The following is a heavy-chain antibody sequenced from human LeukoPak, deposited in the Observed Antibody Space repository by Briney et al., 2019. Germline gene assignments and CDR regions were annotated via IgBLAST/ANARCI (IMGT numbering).Heavy chain of an antibody. V-gene: IGHV3-7*01. CDR3: ARLEVTAPLDY. CDR2: IKEDGSQK. J-gene: IGHJ4*02. CDR1: GIPFSRYW. D-gene: IGHD2-21*02. Sequence: GGSLRLSCAAFGIPFSRYWMSWVRQAPGKGLEWVANIKEDGSQKYYVDSVRGRFTIYIDNAKNSLYLQMNSLRVEDTAVYYCARLEVTAPLDYWGQGTLVTVSS.